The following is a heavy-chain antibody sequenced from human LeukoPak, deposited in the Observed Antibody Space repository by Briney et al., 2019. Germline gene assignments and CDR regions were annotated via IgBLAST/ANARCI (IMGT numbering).Heavy chain of an antibody. CDR3: ARDRYSSSWYPNYYYYYYMDV. CDR2: IYYCGRT. CDR1: VGSMSSSSYY. J-gene: IGHJ6*03. D-gene: IGHD6-13*01. V-gene: IGHV4-39*07. Sequence: SDTLSLTCTVSVGSMSSSSYYWGWSRQPPGKGLVWFGGIYYCGRTYYNPSLQSRVTISVDTSKNQFSLKLSSVTAADTAVYYCARDRYSSSWYPNYYYYYYMDVWGKGTTVTVSS.